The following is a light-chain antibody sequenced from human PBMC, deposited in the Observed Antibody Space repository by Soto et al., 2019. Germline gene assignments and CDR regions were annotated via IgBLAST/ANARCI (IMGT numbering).Light chain of an antibody. Sequence: DIQMTQSPSSLSASVGDRVTITCRASHGISNYLAWYQQKPGKVPKLLIYAASTLQSGVPYRFSGSGSGTDFTLTISSLQPEDVATYYCQKYNSAPNTCGRGTKVDIK. CDR2: AAS. CDR3: QKYNSAPNT. V-gene: IGKV1-27*01. CDR1: HGISNY. J-gene: IGKJ3*01.